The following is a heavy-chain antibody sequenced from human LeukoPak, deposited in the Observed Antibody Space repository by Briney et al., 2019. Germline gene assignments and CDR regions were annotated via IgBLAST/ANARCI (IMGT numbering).Heavy chain of an antibody. CDR1: GGSISSDNYY. CDR3: ASKRPTVTKHYYYYYYMDV. D-gene: IGHD4-17*01. J-gene: IGHJ6*03. V-gene: IGHV4-39*07. CDR2: INHSGST. Sequence: SETLSLTCTVSGGSISSDNYYWGWIRQPPGKGLEWIGEINHSGSTNYNPSLKSRVTISVDTSKNQFSLKLSSVTAADTAVYYCASKRPTVTKHYYYYYYMDVWGKGTTVTVSS.